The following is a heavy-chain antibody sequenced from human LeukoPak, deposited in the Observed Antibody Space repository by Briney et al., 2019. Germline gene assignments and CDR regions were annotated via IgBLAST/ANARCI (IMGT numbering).Heavy chain of an antibody. J-gene: IGHJ4*02. CDR3: ATTGDMVRGVFDY. CDR2: IIPILGIA. D-gene: IGHD3-10*01. Sequence: SVKVSCKASGGTFSSYTISWVRQAPGQGLEWMGRIIPILGIANYAQKFQGRVTITADKSTSTAYMVLSSLRSEDTAVYYCATTGDMVRGVFDYWGQGTPVTVSS. CDR1: GGTFSSYT. V-gene: IGHV1-69*02.